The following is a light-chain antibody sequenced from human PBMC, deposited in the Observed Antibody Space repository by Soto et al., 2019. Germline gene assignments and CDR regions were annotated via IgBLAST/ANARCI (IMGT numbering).Light chain of an antibody. CDR3: QQYNNWPTWT. CDR1: QSVSSN. J-gene: IGKJ1*01. V-gene: IGKV3-15*01. Sequence: EIVMTQSPATLSVSPGERATLSCRASQSVSSNLAWYQQKPGQAPRLLIYDASTRATGIPARFSGSESGTEFTLTISSLQSEDFAVYYCQQYNNWPTWTFGQGTKV. CDR2: DAS.